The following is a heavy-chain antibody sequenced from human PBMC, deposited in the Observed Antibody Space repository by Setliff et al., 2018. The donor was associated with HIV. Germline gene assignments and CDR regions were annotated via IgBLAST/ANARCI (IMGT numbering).Heavy chain of an antibody. J-gene: IGHJ1*01. CDR3: ATDPGYSSTWYSESFQH. V-gene: IGHV1-24*01. D-gene: IGHD6-13*01. Sequence: ASVKVSCKISGYTPTELSIHWVPQAPGKGLEWRANFDPEDGETFYAQKFQGRLTMTEDTSADTAYMELSSLRSDDTAMYYCATDPGYSSTWYSESFQHWCQGTVVTVSS. CDR2: FDPEDGET. CDR1: GYTPTELS.